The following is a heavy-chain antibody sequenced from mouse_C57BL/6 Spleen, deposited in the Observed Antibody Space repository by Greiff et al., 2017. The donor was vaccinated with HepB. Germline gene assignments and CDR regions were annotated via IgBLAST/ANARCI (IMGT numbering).Heavy chain of an antibody. Sequence: DVKLQESGPGLVKPSQSLSLTCSVTGYSITSGYYWNWIRQFPGNKLEWMGYISYDGSNNYNPSLKNRISITRDTSKNQFFLKLNSVTTEDTATYYCARGDYSNYGGFAYWGQGTLVTVSA. CDR3: ARGDYSNYGGFAY. V-gene: IGHV3-6*01. CDR1: GYSITSGYY. CDR2: ISYDGSN. J-gene: IGHJ3*01. D-gene: IGHD2-5*01.